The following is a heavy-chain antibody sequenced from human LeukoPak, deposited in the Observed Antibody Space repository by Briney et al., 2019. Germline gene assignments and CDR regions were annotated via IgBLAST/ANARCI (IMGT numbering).Heavy chain of an antibody. D-gene: IGHD2-21*01. CDR2: IHYSGIT. Sequence: SETLSLTCTVSGGSISSYYWSWIRQHPGKGLEWIGYIHYSGITYYNPSLLSRVTISVDTSKTQFSLRLSSATAADTAVYFCARGARGVIGAYDAFDIWGQGTMVTVSS. J-gene: IGHJ3*02. CDR3: ARGARGVIGAYDAFDI. CDR1: GGSISSYY. V-gene: IGHV4-59*06.